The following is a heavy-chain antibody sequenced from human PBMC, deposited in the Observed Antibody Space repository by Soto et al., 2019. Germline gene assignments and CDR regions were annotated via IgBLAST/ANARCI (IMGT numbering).Heavy chain of an antibody. CDR1: GYTFTSYG. CDR3: ARGPSAVNYDFWSGPPNFDY. Sequence: GASVKVSCKASGYTFTSYGISWVRQAPGQGLEWMGWISAYNGNTNYAQKLQGRVTMTTDTSTSTAYMELRILRSDDTAVYYCARGPSAVNYDFWSGPPNFDYWGQGTLVTVSS. V-gene: IGHV1-18*01. J-gene: IGHJ4*02. D-gene: IGHD3-3*01. CDR2: ISAYNGNT.